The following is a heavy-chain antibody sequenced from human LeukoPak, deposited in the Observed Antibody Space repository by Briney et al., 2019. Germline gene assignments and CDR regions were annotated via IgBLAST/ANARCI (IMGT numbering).Heavy chain of an antibody. Sequence: PSETLSLTCTVSGGSISSYYWSWIRQPPGKGLEWIGYIYYSGSTNYNPSLKSRVTISVDTSKNQFSLKLSSVTAADTAVYYCARKRRGGTYYYYYYMDVWGKGTTVTIS. D-gene: IGHD3-16*01. CDR3: ARKRRGGTYYYYYYMDV. CDR2: IYYSGST. V-gene: IGHV4-59*12. CDR1: GGSISSYY. J-gene: IGHJ6*03.